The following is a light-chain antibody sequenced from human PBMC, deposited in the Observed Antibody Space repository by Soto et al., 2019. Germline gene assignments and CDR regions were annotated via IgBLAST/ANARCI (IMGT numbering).Light chain of an antibody. V-gene: IGKV3-20*01. CDR1: QSVRSSY. CDR3: QQYGTFPRT. CDR2: GAS. Sequence: EIVLTQSPGSLSLSPVERATLSCMASQSVRSSYLAWYQHKPGQAPSLLIYGASSRATGVPDRFSGSGSETDFTLTISRLEPEDFAVYYCQQYGTFPRTFGQGTKVDIK. J-gene: IGKJ1*01.